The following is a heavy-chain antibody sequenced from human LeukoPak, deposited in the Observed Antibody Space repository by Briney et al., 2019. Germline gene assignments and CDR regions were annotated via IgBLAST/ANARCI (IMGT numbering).Heavy chain of an antibody. CDR3: ARDLGSSGWYTPGAFDI. D-gene: IGHD6-19*01. CDR1: GDSVSSNSAA. V-gene: IGHV6-1*01. Sequence: SQTLSLTCAISGDSVSSNSAAWNWIRQSPSRGLEWLGGTYYRSKWYNDYAVSVKSRITINPDTSKNQFSLQLSSVTAADTAVYYCARDLGSSGWYTPGAFDIWGQGTMVTVSS. CDR2: TYYRSKWYN. J-gene: IGHJ3*02.